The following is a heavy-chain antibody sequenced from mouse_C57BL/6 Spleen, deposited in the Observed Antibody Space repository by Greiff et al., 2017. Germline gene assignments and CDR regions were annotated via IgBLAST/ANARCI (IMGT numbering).Heavy chain of an antibody. V-gene: IGHV1-9*01. J-gene: IGHJ3*01. CDR2: NLPGSGST. CDR1: GYTFTGYW. CDR3: AGAGGDWDWCAY. D-gene: IGHD4-1*01. Sequence: QVQLKQSGAELMKPGASVKLSCQATGYTFTGYWIEWVKQRPGHGLEWIGENLPGSGSTNYNEKFKGKATFTADTTSNTAYMHLSSLTTEDAALSYCAGAGGDWDWCAYWGQGTLVTVSA.